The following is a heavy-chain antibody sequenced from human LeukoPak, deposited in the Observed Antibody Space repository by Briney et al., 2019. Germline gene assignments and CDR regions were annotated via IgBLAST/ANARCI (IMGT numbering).Heavy chain of an antibody. D-gene: IGHD5-24*01. J-gene: IGHJ4*02. V-gene: IGHV3-23*01. CDR3: AKCRDGYNPDY. CDR2: ISGSGGSI. CDR1: GFTFSSYA. Sequence: GGSLRLSCAASGFTFSSYAMSWVRQAPGKGLEWVSAISGSGGSIYYADSLRGRFTISRDNSKNTLYLQMNSLRAEDTAVYYCAKCRDGYNPDYWGQGTLVTVSS.